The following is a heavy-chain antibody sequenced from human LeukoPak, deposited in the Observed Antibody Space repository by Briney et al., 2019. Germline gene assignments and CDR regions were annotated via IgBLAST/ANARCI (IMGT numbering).Heavy chain of an antibody. J-gene: IGHJ4*02. CDR2: INHSESS. D-gene: IGHD5-18*01. CDR3: ARGQIRYSYGIFHY. Sequence: SETLSLTCAVYGGSFSGYYWSWIRQPPGKGLEWTGEINHSESSNYNPSLTSRVTISVATSKNQFSLKLSSVTAADTAVYYCARGQIRYSYGIFHYWGQGTLVTVSS. V-gene: IGHV4-34*01. CDR1: GGSFSGYY.